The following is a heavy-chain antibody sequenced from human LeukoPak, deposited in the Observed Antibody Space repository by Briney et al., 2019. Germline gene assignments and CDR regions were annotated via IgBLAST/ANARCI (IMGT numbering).Heavy chain of an antibody. CDR1: GFTFRNYW. V-gene: IGHV3-74*01. J-gene: IGHJ4*02. D-gene: IGHD6-13*01. Sequence: GGSLRLSCAASGFTFRNYWMHWVRQAPGKGLVWVSRIDSDVSSIGYADSVKGRFTISRDNAKNTLYLQMNSLRAEDTAVYYCARSEAAAAGPLDYWGQGTLVTVSS. CDR3: ARSEAAAAGPLDY. CDR2: IDSDVSSI.